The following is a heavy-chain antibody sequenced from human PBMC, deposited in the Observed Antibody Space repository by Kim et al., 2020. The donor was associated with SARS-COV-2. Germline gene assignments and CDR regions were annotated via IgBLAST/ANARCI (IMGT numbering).Heavy chain of an antibody. J-gene: IGHJ1*01. CDR2: ISYDGSNK. D-gene: IGHD3-3*01. Sequence: GGSLRLSCAASGFTFSSYGMHWVRQAPGKGLEWVAVISYDGSNKYYADSVKGRFTISRDNSKNTLYLQMNSLRAEDTAVYYCAKGERRERLLRLEYFQHWGQGTLVTVSS. CDR1: GFTFSSYG. V-gene: IGHV3-30*18. CDR3: AKGERRERLLRLEYFQH.